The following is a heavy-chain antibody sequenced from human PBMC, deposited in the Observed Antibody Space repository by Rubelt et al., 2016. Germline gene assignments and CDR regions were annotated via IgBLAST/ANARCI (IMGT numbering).Heavy chain of an antibody. J-gene: IGHJ4*02. CDR3: ARERDIVVVPAAIRALY. Sequence: QVQLVQSGAEVKKPGASVKVSCKASGYTFTSYAMHWVRQAPGQRLEWMGWIHAGNGNKKSSQKVQGRVSITRDASGRTAYMGLSSLRSEDTAVYYCARERDIVVVPAAIRALYWGQGTLVTASS. D-gene: IGHD2-2*01. V-gene: IGHV1-3*01. CDR2: IHAGNGNK. CDR1: GYTFTSYA.